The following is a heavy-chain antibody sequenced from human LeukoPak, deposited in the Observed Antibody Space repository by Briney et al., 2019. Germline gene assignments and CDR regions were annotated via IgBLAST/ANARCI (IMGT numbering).Heavy chain of an antibody. D-gene: IGHD3-22*01. Sequence: PGGSLRLSCAASGFIFSDYNMSWIRQAPGEGLEWVSYISSSGSTIYYADSVKGRFTISRDNAKNSLYLQMNSLRAEDTAVYYCARDPNYYDSSGYFGYFDYWGQGTLVTVSS. V-gene: IGHV3-11*01. CDR3: ARDPNYYDSSGYFGYFDY. J-gene: IGHJ4*02. CDR2: ISSSGSTI. CDR1: GFIFSDYN.